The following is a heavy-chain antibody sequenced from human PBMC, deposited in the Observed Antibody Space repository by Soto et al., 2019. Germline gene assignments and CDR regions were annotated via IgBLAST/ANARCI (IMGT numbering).Heavy chain of an antibody. J-gene: IGHJ4*02. V-gene: IGHV3-48*02. D-gene: IGHD2-8*02. CDR1: GFNFSGYA. Sequence: PGGSLRLSCGGSGFNFSGYAMNWVRQAPGKGLEWVSYISSRSSGIHYADSVKGRFTISRDNGKRSLYLQMNSLRDEDTGIYYCARGVLDYWGQGAVVTVSS. CDR2: ISSRSSGI. CDR3: ARGVLDY.